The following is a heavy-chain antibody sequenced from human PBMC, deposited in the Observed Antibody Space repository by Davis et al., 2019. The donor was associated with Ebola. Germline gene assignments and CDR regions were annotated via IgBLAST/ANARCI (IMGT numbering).Heavy chain of an antibody. CDR2: IKKDGSDK. D-gene: IGHD1-26*01. V-gene: IGHV3-7*01. CDR3: AKDDYHSGSPFDY. Sequence: GGSLRLSCVGSGFTFSNYWMTWVRQAPGKGLEWVANIKKDGSDKYYADSVKGRFTISRDNSKNTLYLQMNSLRAEDTAVYYCAKDDYHSGSPFDYWGQGTLVTVSS. J-gene: IGHJ4*02. CDR1: GFTFSNYW.